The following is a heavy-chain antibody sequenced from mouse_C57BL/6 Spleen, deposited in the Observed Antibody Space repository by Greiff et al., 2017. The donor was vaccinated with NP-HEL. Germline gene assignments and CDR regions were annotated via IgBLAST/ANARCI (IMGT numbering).Heavy chain of an antibody. CDR3: ARLDGSYGYFDV. J-gene: IGHJ1*03. CDR1: GYTFTSYT. D-gene: IGHD1-1*02. CDR2: INPSSGYT. Sequence: SGAELARPGASVKMSCKASGYTFTSYTMHWVKQRPGQGLEWIGYINPSSGYTKYNQKFKDKATLTADKSSSTAYMQLSSLTSEDSAVYYCARLDGSYGYFDVWGTGTTVTVSS. V-gene: IGHV1-4*01.